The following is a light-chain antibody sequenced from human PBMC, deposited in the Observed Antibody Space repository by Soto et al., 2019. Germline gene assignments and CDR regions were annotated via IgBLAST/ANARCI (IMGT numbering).Light chain of an antibody. CDR3: QQRDNWPWT. J-gene: IGKJ1*01. CDR1: QSVSSSY. Sequence: EIVLTQSPGTLSFSPGERATLSCRASQSVSSSYLAWYQQKPGQAPRLLIYEASTRAIGIPDRFSGSGSGTEFTLTISRLEPEDFAVYYCQQRDNWPWTFGQGTKVDIK. CDR2: EAS. V-gene: IGKV3D-20*02.